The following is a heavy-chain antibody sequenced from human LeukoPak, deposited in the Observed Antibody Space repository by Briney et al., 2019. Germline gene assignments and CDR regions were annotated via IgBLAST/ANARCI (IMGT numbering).Heavy chain of an antibody. J-gene: IGHJ4*02. CDR1: GGTFSSYA. CDR3: ARDGRDSYKSGY. D-gene: IGHD5-24*01. V-gene: IGHV1-69*05. CDR2: FIPIFGTA. Sequence: SVKVSCKASGGTFSSYAISWVRHAPGQGLEWMGGFIPIFGTANYAQKFQGRVTITTDESTSTAYMELSSPRSEDTAVYYCARDGRDSYKSGYSGQGSLVTVSS.